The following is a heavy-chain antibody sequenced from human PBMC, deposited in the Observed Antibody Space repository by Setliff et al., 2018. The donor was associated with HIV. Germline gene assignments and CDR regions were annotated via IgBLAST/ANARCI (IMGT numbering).Heavy chain of an antibody. J-gene: IGHJ6*03. Sequence: PWGSLRLSCAASGFSFSTYGMHWVRQAPGKGLEWVAVIWHDGSNENYADSVKGRFTISRDNSKNTLYLQMSSLRVDDTAVYYCVKEAYSNTWNYYYYYIDVWGKGTTVTVSS. CDR3: VKEAYSNTWNYYYYYIDV. CDR1: GFSFSTYG. V-gene: IGHV3-30*02. D-gene: IGHD6-13*01. CDR2: IWHDGSNE.